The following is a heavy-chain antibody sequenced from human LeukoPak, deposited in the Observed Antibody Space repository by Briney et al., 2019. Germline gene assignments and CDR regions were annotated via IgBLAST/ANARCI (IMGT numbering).Heavy chain of an antibody. D-gene: IGHD4-17*01. Sequence: GGSLRLSCAASGFTFSSYSMSWVRQAPGKGLEWVSSISSSSSYIYYADSVKGRFTISRDNPQHSLYLQMDSLRAEDTAVYYCARDLGDYSFDYWGQGTLVTVSS. CDR1: GFTFSSYS. V-gene: IGHV3-21*01. CDR2: ISSSSSYI. CDR3: ARDLGDYSFDY. J-gene: IGHJ4*02.